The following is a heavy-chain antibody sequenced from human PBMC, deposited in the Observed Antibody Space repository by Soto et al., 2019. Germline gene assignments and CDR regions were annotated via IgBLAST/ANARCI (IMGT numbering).Heavy chain of an antibody. CDR1: GFTFSSYA. CDR2: ISGSGGST. CDR3: AKVPESSSSWRYYYMDV. J-gene: IGHJ6*03. Sequence: EVQLLESGGGLVQPGGSLRLSCAASGFTFSSYAMSWVRQAPGKGLEWVSAISGSGGSTYYADSVKGRFTIYRDNSKNTLYLQINSLRAEDTAVYYCAKVPESSSSWRYYYMDVWGKGTTVTVSS. V-gene: IGHV3-23*01. D-gene: IGHD6-13*01.